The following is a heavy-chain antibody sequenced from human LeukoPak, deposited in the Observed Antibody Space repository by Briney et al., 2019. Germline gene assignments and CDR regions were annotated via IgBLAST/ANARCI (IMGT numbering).Heavy chain of an antibody. D-gene: IGHD3-22*01. CDR2: MNPNSGDT. CDR1: GYTFTTYD. CDR3: ARGLGDYYDTSDYYYAVPAH. V-gene: IGHV1-8*01. J-gene: IGHJ4*02. Sequence: ASVKVSCKASGYTFTTYDITWVRQATGQGLEWMGWMNPNSGDTAHAQKFQGRVAMTRDTSISTAYMELSSLRSEDTAVYYCARGLGDYYDTSDYYYAVPAHWGQGTLVTVSS.